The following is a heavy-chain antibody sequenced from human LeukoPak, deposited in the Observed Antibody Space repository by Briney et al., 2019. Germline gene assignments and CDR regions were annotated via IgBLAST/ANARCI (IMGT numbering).Heavy chain of an antibody. CDR1: GFTVSSNY. CDR2: ISSSSSYI. Sequence: GGSLRLSCAASGFTVSSNYMSWVRQAPGKGLEWVSPISSSSSYIYYADSVKGRFTISRDNAKNSLYLQMNSLRAEDTAVYYCASRNYDFWDWGQGTLVTVSS. D-gene: IGHD3-3*01. CDR3: ASRNYDFWD. V-gene: IGHV3-21*01. J-gene: IGHJ4*02.